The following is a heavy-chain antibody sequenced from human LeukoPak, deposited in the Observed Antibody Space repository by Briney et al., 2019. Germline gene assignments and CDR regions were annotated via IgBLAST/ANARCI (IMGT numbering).Heavy chain of an antibody. CDR1: GYSISSGYY. D-gene: IGHD4-17*01. Sequence: PSETLSLTCTVSGYSISSGYYWGWIRQPPGKGLEWIGSIYHSGSTYYNPSLKSRVTISVDTSKNQFSLKLSSVTAADTAVYYCAREDYGDYFDYWGQGTLVTVSS. CDR2: IYHSGST. CDR3: AREDYGDYFDY. J-gene: IGHJ4*02. V-gene: IGHV4-38-2*02.